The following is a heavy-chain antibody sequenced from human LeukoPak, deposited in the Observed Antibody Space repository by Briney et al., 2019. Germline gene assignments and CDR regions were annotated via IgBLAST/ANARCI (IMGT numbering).Heavy chain of an antibody. V-gene: IGHV1-3*01. CDR2: ISAGNGNT. D-gene: IGHD5-12*01. J-gene: IGHJ6*02. CDR1: GYTFTSYA. CDR3: ARDHIVATAPFYGLDV. Sequence: ASVKVSCKASGYTFTSYAMHWVRQAPGQRLEWMGWISAGNGNTKYSRNFQGRVTITRDTSASTAYMELSSLRSEDTAVYSCARDHIVATAPFYGLDVWGQGTTVTVSS.